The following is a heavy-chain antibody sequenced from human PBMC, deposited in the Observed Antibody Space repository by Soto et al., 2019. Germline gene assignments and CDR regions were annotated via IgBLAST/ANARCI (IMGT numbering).Heavy chain of an antibody. V-gene: IGHV4-59*01. J-gene: IGHJ4*02. CDR2: IYYSGST. CDR1: GGSISSYY. Sequence: SETLSLTCTVSGGSISSYYWSWIRQPPGKGLEWIGYIYYSGSTNYNPSLKSRVTISVDTSKNQFSLKLSSVTAADTAVYYCARLSDYWGQGTLVTVSS. CDR3: ARLSDY.